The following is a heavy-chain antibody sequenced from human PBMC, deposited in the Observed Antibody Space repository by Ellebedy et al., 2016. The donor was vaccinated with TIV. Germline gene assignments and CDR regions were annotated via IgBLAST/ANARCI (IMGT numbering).Heavy chain of an antibody. Sequence: GGSLRLXXAASGFTFSSYSMNWVRQAPGKGLEWVSSISSSSSYIYYADSVKGRFTISRDNAKNSLYLQMNSLRAEDTALYYCARKVSGYSSSSLYYFDYWGQGTLVTVSS. V-gene: IGHV3-21*04. CDR2: ISSSSSYI. D-gene: IGHD6-13*01. CDR1: GFTFSSYS. CDR3: ARKVSGYSSSSLYYFDY. J-gene: IGHJ4*02.